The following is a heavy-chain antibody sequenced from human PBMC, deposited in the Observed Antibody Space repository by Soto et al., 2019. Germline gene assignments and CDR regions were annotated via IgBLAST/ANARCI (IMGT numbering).Heavy chain of an antibody. V-gene: IGHV3-48*02. J-gene: IGHJ4*02. CDR1: GFTFSSYS. CDR3: ARGYGDYVFSH. Sequence: EVHLVESGGGLVQPGGSLRLSCVASGFTFSSYSMDWVRQAPGKGLEWVSHISSNSDGTTHYADSVMGRFTISRENVKDSLYLHMNSLRDEDTAVYYCARGYGDYVFSHWGQGTLVTVSS. CDR2: ISSNSDGTT. D-gene: IGHD4-17*01.